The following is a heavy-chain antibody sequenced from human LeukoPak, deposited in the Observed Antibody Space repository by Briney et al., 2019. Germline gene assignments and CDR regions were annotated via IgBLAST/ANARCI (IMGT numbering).Heavy chain of an antibody. J-gene: IGHJ2*01. CDR2: INAGNGNT. Sequence: ASVKVSCKASGYTFTSYAMHWVRQAPGQRLEWMGWINAGNGNTKYSQKFQGRVTITRDTSASTAYMELSSLRSEDTAVYYCAREVDTAMVTGFPNWYFDLWGRGTLVTVSS. CDR3: AREVDTAMVTGFPNWYFDL. D-gene: IGHD5-18*01. V-gene: IGHV1-3*01. CDR1: GYTFTSYA.